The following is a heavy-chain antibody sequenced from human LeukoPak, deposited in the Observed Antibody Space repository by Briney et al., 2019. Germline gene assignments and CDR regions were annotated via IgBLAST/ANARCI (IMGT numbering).Heavy chain of an antibody. Sequence: SETLSLTCTVSGGSISSYYWSWIRQPPGKGLEWIGYIYYSGSTNYNPSLKSRVTISVDTSKNQFSLKLSSVTAADTAVYYCARDVRPYYGMDVWGQGTTVTVSS. CDR3: ARDVRPYYGMDV. D-gene: IGHD3-16*02. CDR1: GGSISSYY. J-gene: IGHJ6*02. CDR2: IYYSGST. V-gene: IGHV4-59*01.